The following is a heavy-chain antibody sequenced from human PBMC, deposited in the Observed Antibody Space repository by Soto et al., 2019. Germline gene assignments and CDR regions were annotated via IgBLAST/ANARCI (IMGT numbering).Heavy chain of an antibody. CDR3: AKDRSSWLQTKLIGYFDY. V-gene: IGHV3-23*01. CDR1: GFTFSSYA. Sequence: PGGSLRLSCAASGFTFSSYAMSWVRQAPGKGLEWVSAISGSGGSTYYADSVKGRITISRDNSKNTLYLQMNSLRAEDTAVYYCAKDRSSWLQTKLIGYFDYWGQGTLVTVSS. D-gene: IGHD6-13*01. CDR2: ISGSGGST. J-gene: IGHJ4*02.